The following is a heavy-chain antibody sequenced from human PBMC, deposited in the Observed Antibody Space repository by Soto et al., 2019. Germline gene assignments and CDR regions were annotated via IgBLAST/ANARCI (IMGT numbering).Heavy chain of an antibody. CDR1: VGSISSGGYF. V-gene: IGHV4-31*03. D-gene: IGHD2-2*01. CDR3: ARERGNCSSTSCYYGYYYYYMDV. CDR2: IYDSGST. J-gene: IGHJ6*03. Sequence: SETLSLTCTVSVGSISSGGYFWSWIRKHPGKGMEWIGYIYDSGSTYYNPSLKSRVTISVDTSKNQFSLKLSSVTAADTAVYYCARERGNCSSTSCYYGYYYYYMDVWGKGTTVTV.